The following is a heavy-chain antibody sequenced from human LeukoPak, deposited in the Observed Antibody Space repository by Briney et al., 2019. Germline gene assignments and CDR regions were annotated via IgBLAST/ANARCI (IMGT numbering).Heavy chain of an antibody. Sequence: SVTVSCKASGGTFSSYAISWVRQAPGQGLEWMGRIIPILGIANYAQKFRGRVTITADKSTSTAYMELSSLRSEDTAVYYCARDLYSSGFVPNNWFDPWGQGTLVTVSS. J-gene: IGHJ5*02. CDR2: IIPILGIA. V-gene: IGHV1-69*10. CDR1: GGTFSSYA. CDR3: ARDLYSSGFVPNNWFDP. D-gene: IGHD6-25*01.